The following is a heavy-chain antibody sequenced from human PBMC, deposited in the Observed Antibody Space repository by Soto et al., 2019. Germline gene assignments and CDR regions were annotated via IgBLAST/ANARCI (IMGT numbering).Heavy chain of an antibody. Sequence: SETLCITCIFSGDSISIGDYYWNWIRQHPGQGLEWIGNIYYSGSTYYNPSLRGRVTISLGTSKNQFSLILTSVTAADTAVYYRARAPFSGYRYGCDYWGQGTLVTVSS. J-gene: IGHJ4*02. D-gene: IGHD5-18*01. CDR3: ARAPFSGYRYGCDY. CDR2: IYYSGST. CDR1: GDSISIGDYY. V-gene: IGHV4-31*03.